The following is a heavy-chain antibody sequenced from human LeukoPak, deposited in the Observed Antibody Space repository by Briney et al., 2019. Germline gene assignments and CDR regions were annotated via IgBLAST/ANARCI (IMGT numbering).Heavy chain of an antibody. Sequence: ASVTVSFKASGYPFIRYGISWVRQAPGQGLEWMGWINTYNGDTNYAQKFQGRVTMTTDTSTSTVYVELRSLRSDDTAVYYCARDRGYLPDTFDIWGQGTMVTASS. CDR1: GYPFIRYG. CDR2: INTYNGDT. J-gene: IGHJ3*02. D-gene: IGHD3-16*02. V-gene: IGHV1-18*01. CDR3: ARDRGYLPDTFDI.